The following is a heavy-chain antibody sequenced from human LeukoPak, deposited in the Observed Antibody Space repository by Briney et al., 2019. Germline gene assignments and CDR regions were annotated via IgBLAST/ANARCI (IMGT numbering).Heavy chain of an antibody. V-gene: IGHV4-39*01. CDR2: IYYSGNT. J-gene: IGHJ4*02. D-gene: IGHD2-21*02. Sequence: SETLSLTCTVSGGSISSSPSHHWAWIRQPPGKGLEWIGSIYYSGNTYYNPSLKSRVTISVDTSKNRFSLSLRSVTAADTAVYNCATVASTCTGGDCYLYYFDYWGQGTLVTVSS. CDR3: ATVASTCTGGDCYLYYFDY. CDR1: GGSISSSPSHH.